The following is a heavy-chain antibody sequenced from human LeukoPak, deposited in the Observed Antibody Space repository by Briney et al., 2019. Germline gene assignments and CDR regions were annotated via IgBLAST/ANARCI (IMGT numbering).Heavy chain of an antibody. V-gene: IGHV3-66*02. J-gene: IGHJ6*02. CDR3: AREMATTPYYYYGMDV. D-gene: IGHD5-24*01. Sequence: GGSLRLSCAASGFTVSSNYMSWDRQAPGKGLEWVSVIYSGGSTYYADSVKGRFTISRDNSKNTLYLQMNSLRAEDTAVYYCAREMATTPYYYYGMDVWGQGTTVTVSS. CDR2: IYSGGST. CDR1: GFTVSSNY.